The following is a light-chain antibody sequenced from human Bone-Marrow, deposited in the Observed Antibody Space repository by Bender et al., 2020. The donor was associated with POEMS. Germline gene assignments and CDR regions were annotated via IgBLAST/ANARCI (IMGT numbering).Light chain of an antibody. CDR3: TSWDGSLNGPV. CDR2: EVS. V-gene: IGLV2-14*01. Sequence: QSALTQPASVSGSPGQSITISCTGTSSDVGGYNYVSWYQQHPGKAPKLMIYEVSNRPSGVSNRFSGSKSGNTASLAISGLQSEDEAHYYCTSWDGSLNGPVFGGGTKLTVL. J-gene: IGLJ2*01. CDR1: SSDVGGYNY.